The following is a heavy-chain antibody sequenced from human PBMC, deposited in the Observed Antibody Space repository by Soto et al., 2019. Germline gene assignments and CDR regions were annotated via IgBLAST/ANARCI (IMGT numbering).Heavy chain of an antibody. D-gene: IGHD6-13*01. CDR1: GGSISSNY. CDR3: ARYRREAVAGYTLDN. V-gene: IGHV4-59*01. J-gene: IGHJ4*02. CDR2: VYNSGST. Sequence: ETXSLTCTVSGGSISSNYWTWIRQPPGKGLEWIGYVYNSGSTNYNPSLKSRVTISEDTSKSQFSLKVNSMTAADTAVYYCARYRREAVAGYTLDNWGQGILVTVSS.